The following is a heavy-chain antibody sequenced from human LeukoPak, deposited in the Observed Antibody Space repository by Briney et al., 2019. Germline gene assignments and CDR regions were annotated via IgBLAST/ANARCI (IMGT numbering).Heavy chain of an antibody. D-gene: IGHD6-19*01. CDR1: GYTFTGYY. Sequence: ASVKVSCKASGYTFTGYYMHWVRQAPGQGRDWMGWINPNSGGTNYAQKFQGRVTMTRDTSISTAYMELSRLRSDDTAVYYCATEPSIAVAGTDDYWGQGTLVTVSS. J-gene: IGHJ4*02. CDR2: INPNSGGT. CDR3: ATEPSIAVAGTDDY. V-gene: IGHV1-2*02.